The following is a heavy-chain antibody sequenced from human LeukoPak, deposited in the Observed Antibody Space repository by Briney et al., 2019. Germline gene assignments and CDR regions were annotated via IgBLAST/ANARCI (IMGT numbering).Heavy chain of an antibody. D-gene: IGHD6-13*01. Sequence: SVKVSFKASGGTFSSYAISWVRQAPGQGLEWMGGIIPIFGTANYAQKFQGRVTITADESTSTAYMELSSLRSEDTAVYYCARGLAADTTFDYWGQGTLVTVSS. V-gene: IGHV1-69*13. CDR2: IIPIFGTA. CDR1: GGTFSSYA. J-gene: IGHJ4*02. CDR3: ARGLAADTTFDY.